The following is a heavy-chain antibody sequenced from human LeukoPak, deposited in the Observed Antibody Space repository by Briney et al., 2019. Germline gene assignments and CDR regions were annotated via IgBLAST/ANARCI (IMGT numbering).Heavy chain of an antibody. CDR2: INHSGST. CDR3: ARRGGLVSLDY. CDR1: GGSFSGYY. D-gene: IGHD2-2*01. V-gene: IGHV4-34*01. J-gene: IGHJ4*02. Sequence: PSETLSLTCAVYGGSFSGYYWSWIRQPPGKGLEWIGEINHSGSTNYNPSLKSRVTISVDTSRNQFSLKLSSVTAADTAVYYCARRGGLVSLDYWGQGTLVTVSS.